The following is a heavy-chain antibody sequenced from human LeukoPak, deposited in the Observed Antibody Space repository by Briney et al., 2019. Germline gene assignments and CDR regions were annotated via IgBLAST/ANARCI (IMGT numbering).Heavy chain of an antibody. D-gene: IGHD5-24*01. V-gene: IGHV4-59*01. CDR3: ARVDGDWFDP. Sequence: SETLSLTCTVSGGSISSYYWSWIQQPPGKGLEWIGYFYYSGSTNSNPSLKSRVTISVDTSKNEFSLKLSSVSAADTAVYYCARVDGDWFDPWGQGTLVTVSS. CDR2: FYYSGST. J-gene: IGHJ5*02. CDR1: GGSISSYY.